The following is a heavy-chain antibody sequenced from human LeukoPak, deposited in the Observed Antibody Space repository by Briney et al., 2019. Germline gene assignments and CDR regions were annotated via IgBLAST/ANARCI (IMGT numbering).Heavy chain of an antibody. CDR3: ARSSLRDIVLMVYAPTVYWYFDL. D-gene: IGHD2-8*01. V-gene: IGHV4-59*01. CDR1: GGSISSYY. J-gene: IGHJ2*01. CDR2: IYYSGST. Sequence: SETLSLTCTVSGGSISSYYWSWIRQPPGKGLEWIGYIYYSGSTNYNPSLKSRVTISVDTSKNQFSLKLSSVTAADTAVYYCARSSLRDIVLMVYAPTVYWYFDLWGRGTLVTVSS.